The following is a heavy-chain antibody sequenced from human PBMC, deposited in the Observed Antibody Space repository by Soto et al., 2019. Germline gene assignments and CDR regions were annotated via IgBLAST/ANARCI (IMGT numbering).Heavy chain of an antibody. CDR3: ARVVMTTAPVSYYYGIDV. CDR1: GGTFSSYA. CDR2: IIPFIGTA. J-gene: IGHJ6*01. D-gene: IGHD4-4*01. V-gene: IGHV1-69*18. Sequence: QVQLVQSGAEVKKPGSSVTVSCKASGGTFSSYAISWVRQAPGQGLEWMGRIIPFIGTANYAQKFQGRVTITADESTSTAYMELNSLRSEDTDVYYCARVVMTTAPVSYYYGIDVWGQGTTVTVSS.